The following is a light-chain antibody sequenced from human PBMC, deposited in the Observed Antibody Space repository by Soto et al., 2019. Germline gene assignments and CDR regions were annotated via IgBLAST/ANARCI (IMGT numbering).Light chain of an antibody. CDR2: DVS. Sequence: QSVLTQPRSVSGSPGQSVTISCTGTSSDVGGYNYVSWYQQHPGKAPKFMIYDVSKRPSGVPDRFSGSKSGNTAFLTISGLQAEDEADYYCCSHAGSYTRVFGTGTKVTVL. CDR3: CSHAGSYTRV. V-gene: IGLV2-11*01. CDR1: SSDVGGYNY. J-gene: IGLJ1*01.